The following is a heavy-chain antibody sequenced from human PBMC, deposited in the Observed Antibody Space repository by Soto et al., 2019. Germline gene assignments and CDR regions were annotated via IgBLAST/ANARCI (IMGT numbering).Heavy chain of an antibody. J-gene: IGHJ4*02. CDR2: ISTYNGNT. V-gene: IGHV1-18*04. D-gene: IGHD3-10*01. Sequence: ASVKVSWHASGFAFTGCYRQWVRQAPGQGLEWMGRISTYNGNTNYAQNLQGRVTMTTDTSTSTAYMELRSLRSDDTAVYYCVRDLDGSGSYYTDYWGPGTLVTVSS. CDR3: VRDLDGSGSYYTDY. CDR1: GFAFTGCY.